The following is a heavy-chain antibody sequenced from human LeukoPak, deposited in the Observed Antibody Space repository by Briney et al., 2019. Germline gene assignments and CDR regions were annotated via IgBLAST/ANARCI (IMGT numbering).Heavy chain of an antibody. Sequence: GASVKVFCKASGYTFTGYYMHWVRQAPGQGLEWMGWINPNSGGTNYAQKFQGRVTMTRDTSISTAYMELSRLRSDDTAVYYCAREGSGYGNWFDPWGQGTLVTVSS. CDR3: AREGSGYGNWFDP. J-gene: IGHJ5*02. V-gene: IGHV1-2*02. D-gene: IGHD5-18*01. CDR2: INPNSGGT. CDR1: GYTFTGYY.